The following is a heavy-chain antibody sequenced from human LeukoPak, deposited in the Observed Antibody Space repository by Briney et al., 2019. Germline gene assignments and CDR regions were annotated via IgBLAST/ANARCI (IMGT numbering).Heavy chain of an antibody. Sequence: PPETLSLNCTVSGAPITTSNHYWGWIRQTPGKTLEWIAHIYYSGHTLYNPSLKSRALISVDTTSNQSSLRLTSVTAADTAVYYCAAPSGPTYYSPVDFWGQGTSVSVSS. CDR2: IYYSGHT. CDR3: AAPSGPTYYSPVDF. V-gene: IGHV4-39*01. D-gene: IGHD1-26*01. CDR1: GAPITTSNHY. J-gene: IGHJ4*02.